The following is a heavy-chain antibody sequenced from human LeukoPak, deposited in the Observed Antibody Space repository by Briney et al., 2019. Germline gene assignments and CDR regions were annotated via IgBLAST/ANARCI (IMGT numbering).Heavy chain of an antibody. J-gene: IGHJ6*03. CDR3: ARDGESMDV. CDR1: GFTFSNYW. CDR2: IGSSSGSI. D-gene: IGHD3-10*01. Sequence: PGGSLRLSCAASGFTFSNYWMSWVRQAPGKGLEWVSYIGSSSGSIYYADSVKGRFTISRDNARDSLYLQMNSLRAEGTAVYYCARDGESMDVWGKGTTVTVSS. V-gene: IGHV3-48*04.